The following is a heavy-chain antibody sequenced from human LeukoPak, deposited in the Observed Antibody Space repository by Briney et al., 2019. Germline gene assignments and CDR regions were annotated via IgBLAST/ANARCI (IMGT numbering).Heavy chain of an antibody. CDR3: ARDYAYRSSWYGIDY. CDR1: GFTFSSYW. CDR2: IRQDESGK. V-gene: IGHV3-7*01. D-gene: IGHD6-13*01. Sequence: GGSLRLSCTVSGFTFSSYWMTWVRQAPGKGLEWVANIRQDESGKYYADSVKGRFTISRDNAKNSLYLQMNSLRAEDTAVYYCARDYAYRSSWYGIDYWGQGTLVTVSS. J-gene: IGHJ4*02.